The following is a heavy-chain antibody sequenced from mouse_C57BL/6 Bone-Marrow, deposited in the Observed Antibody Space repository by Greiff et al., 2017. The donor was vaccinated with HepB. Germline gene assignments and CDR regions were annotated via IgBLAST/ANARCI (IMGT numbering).Heavy chain of an antibody. D-gene: IGHD2-4*01. V-gene: IGHV1-18*01. Sequence: EVKVVESGPELVKPGASVKIPCKASGYTFTDYNMDWVKQSHGKSLEWIGDINPNNGGTIYNQKFKGKATLTVDKSSSTAYMELRSLTSEDTAVYYCARWDYDYEYAMDYWGQGTSVTVSS. CDR2: INPNNGGT. CDR3: ARWDYDYEYAMDY. CDR1: GYTFTDYN. J-gene: IGHJ4*01.